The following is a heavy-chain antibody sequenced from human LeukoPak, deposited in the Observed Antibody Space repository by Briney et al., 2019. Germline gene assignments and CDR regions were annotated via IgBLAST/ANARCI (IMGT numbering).Heavy chain of an antibody. CDR1: ASTFGTYW. V-gene: IGHV3-7*01. CDR3: AGDDGGY. D-gene: IGHD3-10*01. Sequence: GGSLRLSCAASASTFGTYWMSWVRQAPGKGLEWVANIKQDGSKKYYAESVKGRLTISRDNAKNSLYLQMNSLRAEDTAVYYCAGDDGGYWGQGTLVTVSS. CDR2: IKQDGSKK. J-gene: IGHJ4*02.